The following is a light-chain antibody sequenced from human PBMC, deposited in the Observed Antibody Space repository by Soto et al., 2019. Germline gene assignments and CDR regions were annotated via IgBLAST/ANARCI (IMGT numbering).Light chain of an antibody. Sequence: QAALTPPAPVSGSPGQSIPISFAGNGSEICAYNLVSWYQQHPGNAPKLIICEVNTRPSGISNRFSGSKSGDTASLTISGLQAEDEADYFCCSYAGTVAYVFGTGTKVTVL. V-gene: IGLV2-23*02. CDR3: CSYAGTVAYV. CDR1: GSEICAYNL. J-gene: IGLJ1*01. CDR2: EVN.